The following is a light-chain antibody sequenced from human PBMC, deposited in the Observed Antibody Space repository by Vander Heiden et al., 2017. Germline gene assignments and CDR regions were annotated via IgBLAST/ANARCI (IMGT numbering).Light chain of an antibody. CDR2: AAS. J-gene: IGKJ1*01. Sequence: EIVMTQSPATWSVSPGERATLSCRASQSVRSNLDWYQQKPGQAPRLLIYAASTRATGIPGRFSGSGSGTEFTLTISSLQSEDFALYYCQQYNNWPRTFGQGTKVEIK. CDR3: QQYNNWPRT. CDR1: QSVRSN. V-gene: IGKV3-15*01.